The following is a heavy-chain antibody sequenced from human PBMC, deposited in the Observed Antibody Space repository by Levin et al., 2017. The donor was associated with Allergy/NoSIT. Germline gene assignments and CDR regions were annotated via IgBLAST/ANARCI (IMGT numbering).Heavy chain of an antibody. D-gene: IGHD2-15*01. CDR1: GFTFSSYG. Sequence: PGGSLRLSCAASGFTFSSYGMHWVRQAPGKGLEWVAVIWYDGSNKYYADSVKGRFTISRDNSKNTLYLQMNSLRAEDTAVYYCAREVVAGFAYFDYWGQGTLVTVSS. CDR3: AREVVAGFAYFDY. J-gene: IGHJ4*02. V-gene: IGHV3-33*01. CDR2: IWYDGSNK.